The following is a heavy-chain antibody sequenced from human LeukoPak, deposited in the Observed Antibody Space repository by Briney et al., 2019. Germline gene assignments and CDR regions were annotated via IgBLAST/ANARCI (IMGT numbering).Heavy chain of an antibody. V-gene: IGHV1-2*06. D-gene: IGHD3-22*01. CDR1: GYTFTGYY. J-gene: IGHJ3*02. Sequence: GASVKVSCKASGYTFTGYYMHWVRQAPGQGLEWMGRINPNSGGTNYAQKLQGRVTMTRDTSISTAYMELSRLRSDDTAVYYCARRYYYDSSGHIDIWGQGTMVTVSS. CDR2: INPNSGGT. CDR3: ARRYYYDSSGHIDI.